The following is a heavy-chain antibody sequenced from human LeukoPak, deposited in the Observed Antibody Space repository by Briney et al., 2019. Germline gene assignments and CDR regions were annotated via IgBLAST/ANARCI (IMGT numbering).Heavy chain of an antibody. V-gene: IGHV4-34*01. J-gene: IGHJ4*02. D-gene: IGHD3-10*01. Sequence: SETLSLTCTVSGGSISSYYWSWIRQPPGKGLEWIGEINHSGSTNYNPSLKSRVTISVDTSKNQFSLKLSSVTAADTAVYYCARVPLFRGRRYFDYWGQGTLVTVSS. CDR2: INHSGST. CDR1: GGSISSYY. CDR3: ARVPLFRGRRYFDY.